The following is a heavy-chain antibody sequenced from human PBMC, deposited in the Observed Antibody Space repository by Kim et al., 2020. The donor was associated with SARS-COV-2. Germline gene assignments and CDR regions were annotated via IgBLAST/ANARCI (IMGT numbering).Heavy chain of an antibody. CDR2: INHSGST. CDR1: GGSFSGYY. J-gene: IGHJ6*02. CDR3: ARGLSMSSSWYPLYYYYYGMDV. D-gene: IGHD6-13*01. Sequence: SETLSLTCAVYGGSFSGYYWSWIRQPPGKGLEWIGEINHSGSTNYNPSLKSRVTISVDTSKNQFSLKLSSVTAADTAVYYCARGLSMSSSWYPLYYYYYGMDVWGQGTTVTVSS. V-gene: IGHV4-34*01.